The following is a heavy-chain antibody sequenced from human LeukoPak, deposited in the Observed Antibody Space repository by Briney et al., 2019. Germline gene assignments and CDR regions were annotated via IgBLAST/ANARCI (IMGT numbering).Heavy chain of an antibody. J-gene: IGHJ4*02. CDR1: GFTFSSYW. Sequence: PGGSLRLSCAASGFTFSSYWMHWVRQAPGKGLVWVSRINTDGSSTSYADSVKGRFTISRDNAKNTLYLQMNSLRAEDTAVYYCAREGGSGDGYNPVDYWGQGTLVTVSS. D-gene: IGHD5-24*01. V-gene: IGHV3-74*01. CDR2: INTDGSST. CDR3: AREGGSGDGYNPVDY.